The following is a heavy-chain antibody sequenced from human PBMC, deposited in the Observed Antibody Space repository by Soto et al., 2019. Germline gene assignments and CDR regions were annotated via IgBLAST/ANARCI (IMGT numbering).Heavy chain of an antibody. V-gene: IGHV4-4*02. CDR2: IYHSGST. CDR3: ARVWDFSSAGVDY. CDR1: GGSISSTNW. Sequence: QMQLQESGPGLVKPSGTLSLTCAVSGGSISSTNWWSWVRQPPGKGLEWIGEIYHSGSTNYNPSLKSRVTISVDNSKKQFSLKRSSVTAADTAVYYCARVWDFSSAGVDYWGQGTLVTVSS. J-gene: IGHJ4*02. D-gene: IGHD6-19*01.